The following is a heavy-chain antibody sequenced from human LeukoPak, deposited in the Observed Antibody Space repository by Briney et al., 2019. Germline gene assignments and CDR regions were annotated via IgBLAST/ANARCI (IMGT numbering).Heavy chain of an antibody. Sequence: GGSLRLSCAASGFTFSSYWMHWVRQAPGKGLVWVSRINSDGSSTSYADSVKGRFTISRDNAKNTLYLQMNSLRAEDTAVYYCARDSSGYCSSTSCYFGGYYYYYMDVWGKGTTVTVSS. CDR3: ARDSSGYCSSTSCYFGGYYYYYMDV. CDR1: GFTFSSYW. D-gene: IGHD2-2*03. CDR2: INSDGSST. J-gene: IGHJ6*03. V-gene: IGHV3-74*01.